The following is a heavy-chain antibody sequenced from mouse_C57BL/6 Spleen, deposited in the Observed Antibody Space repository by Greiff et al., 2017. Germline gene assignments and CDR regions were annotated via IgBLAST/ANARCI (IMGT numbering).Heavy chain of an antibody. CDR1: GYAFSSSW. J-gene: IGHJ4*01. CDR2: IYPGDGDT. V-gene: IGHV1-82*01. CDR3: ARRDGYYRYAMDY. Sequence: VQLQQSGPELVKPGASVKISCKASGYAFSSSWMNWVKQRPGKGLEWIGRIYPGDGDTNYNGKFKGKATLTADKSSSTAYMQLSSLTSEDSAVYFCARRDGYYRYAMDYWGQGTSVTVSS. D-gene: IGHD2-3*01.